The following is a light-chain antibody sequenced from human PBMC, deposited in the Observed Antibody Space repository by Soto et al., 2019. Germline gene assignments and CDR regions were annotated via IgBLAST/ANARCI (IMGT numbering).Light chain of an antibody. V-gene: IGKV3-15*01. CDR2: GTS. CDR1: QNISRS. J-gene: IGKJ5*01. CDR3: QQYHKWPIT. Sequence: EIVMTQSPVTLSVSPGERATLSCRASQNISRSLAWYQQKPGQGPSLLIYGTSTRAAGLPDRFSGSGSGIEFTLTISSLQSEDFAVYYCQQYHKWPITFGQGTRLEIK.